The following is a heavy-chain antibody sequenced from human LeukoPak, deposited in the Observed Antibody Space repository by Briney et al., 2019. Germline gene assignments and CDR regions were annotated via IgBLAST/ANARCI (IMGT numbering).Heavy chain of an antibody. V-gene: IGHV4-30-4*08. CDR2: IYYSGST. CDR3: ARHDTTYTTYGYYYMDV. CDR1: GGSISSGDYY. Sequence: ASETLSLTCTVSGGSISSGDYYWSWIRQPPGKGLEWIGYIYYSGSTYYNPSLKSRVTISVDTSKNQFSLKLSSVTAADTAVYYCARHDTTYTTYGYYYMDVWGKGTTVTVSS. D-gene: IGHD2-2*02. J-gene: IGHJ6*03.